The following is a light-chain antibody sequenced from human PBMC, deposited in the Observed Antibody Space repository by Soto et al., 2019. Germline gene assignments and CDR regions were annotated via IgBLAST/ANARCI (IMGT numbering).Light chain of an antibody. CDR2: DAS. CDR1: QSISSW. CDR3: QQYNSYSPYT. V-gene: IGKV1-5*01. Sequence: DIQMTQSPSTLSASVGDRVTITCRASQSISSWLAWYQQKPGKAPKLLIYDASSLESGVPSRFSGSGSGTDFTLTISSLQPDDFAAYYCQQYNSYSPYTFGQGTKRAIK. J-gene: IGKJ2*01.